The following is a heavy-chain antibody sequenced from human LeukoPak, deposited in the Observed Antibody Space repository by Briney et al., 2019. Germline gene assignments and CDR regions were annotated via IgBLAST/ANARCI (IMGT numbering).Heavy chain of an antibody. CDR2: ISGSGGST. J-gene: IGHJ4*02. V-gene: IGHV3-23*01. CDR3: ASLPFRIAARPVD. Sequence: GGTLRLSCEASGFTFSTYGMSWVRQAPGKGLEWVSAISGSGGSTYYADSVKGRFTISRDNAKNSLYLQMNSLRAEDTAVYYCASLPFRIAARPVDWGQGTLVTVSS. D-gene: IGHD6-6*01. CDR1: GFTFSTYG.